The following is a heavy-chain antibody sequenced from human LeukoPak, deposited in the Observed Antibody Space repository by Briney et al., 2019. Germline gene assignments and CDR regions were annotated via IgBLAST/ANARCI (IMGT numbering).Heavy chain of an antibody. V-gene: IGHV3-21*01. D-gene: IGHD3-22*01. Sequence: GGSLKLSCAASGFTFSSYSMNWVRQAPGKGLEWVSSISSSSSYIYYADSVKGRFTISRDNAKNSLYLQMNSLRAEDTAVYCCAREKRRYYDSSGPSAFDIWGQGTMVTVSS. CDR2: ISSSSSYI. CDR3: AREKRRYYDSSGPSAFDI. J-gene: IGHJ3*02. CDR1: GFTFSSYS.